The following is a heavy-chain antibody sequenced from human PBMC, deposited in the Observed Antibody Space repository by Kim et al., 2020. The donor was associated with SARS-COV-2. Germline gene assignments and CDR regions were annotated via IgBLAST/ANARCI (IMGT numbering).Heavy chain of an antibody. CDR1: GFRISMSG. Sequence: GGSLRLSCVASGFRISMSGIHWVRQAPGKGQERVAVTSFDGTKMFYTDPVNGRFTISNDNTRNMVYLQMNSPRSEDTAVYYCVRGYYSAVPGQPFENWGQGTLVTVSS. D-gene: IGHD6-19*01. V-gene: IGHV3-30*03. CDR3: VRGYYSAVPGQPFEN. J-gene: IGHJ4*02. CDR2: TSFDGTKM.